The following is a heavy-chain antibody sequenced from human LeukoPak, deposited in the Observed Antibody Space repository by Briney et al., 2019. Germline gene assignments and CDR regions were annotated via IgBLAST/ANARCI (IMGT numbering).Heavy chain of an antibody. D-gene: IGHD2-2*01. Sequence: ASVKVSCKACGYTFTCYYMHWVRQAPGQGLEWMGILNPSGGSTSYAQKFQGRVTMTRDTSTSTVYMELSSLRSEDTAVYYCARVGSHLPYYCSSTSCLPGGFDPWGQGTLVTVSS. CDR2: LNPSGGST. V-gene: IGHV1-46*01. J-gene: IGHJ5*02. CDR3: ARVGSHLPYYCSSTSCLPGGFDP. CDR1: GYTFTCYY.